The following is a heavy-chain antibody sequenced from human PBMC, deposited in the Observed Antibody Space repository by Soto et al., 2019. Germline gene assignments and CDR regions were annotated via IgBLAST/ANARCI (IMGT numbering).Heavy chain of an antibody. J-gene: IGHJ4*02. CDR2: ISSSSSYI. CDR3: ARDQPGYSYGYGLGY. V-gene: IGHV3-21*01. Sequence: EVQLVESGGGLVKPGGSLRLSCAASGFTFSSYSMNWVRQAPGKGLEWVSSISSSSSYIYYADSVKGRFTISRDNAKNSLYLQMNSLRAEDTALYYCARDQPGYSYGYGLGYCGQGTLVTVSS. D-gene: IGHD5-18*01. CDR1: GFTFSSYS.